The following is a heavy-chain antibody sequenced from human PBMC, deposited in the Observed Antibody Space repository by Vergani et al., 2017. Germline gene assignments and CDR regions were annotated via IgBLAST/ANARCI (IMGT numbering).Heavy chain of an antibody. CDR2: IIPIFGTA. J-gene: IGHJ4*02. V-gene: IGHV1-69*01. Sequence: QVQLVQSGAEVKKPGSSVKVSCKASGGTFSSHAISWVRQAPGQGLEWMGGIIPIFGTANYAQKFQGRVTITAEESTSTAYMELSSLRSEDTAVYYCARERRQHVAGTYYFDYWGQGTLVTVSS. CDR3: ARERRQHVAGTYYFDY. CDR1: GGTFSSHA. D-gene: IGHD6-19*01.